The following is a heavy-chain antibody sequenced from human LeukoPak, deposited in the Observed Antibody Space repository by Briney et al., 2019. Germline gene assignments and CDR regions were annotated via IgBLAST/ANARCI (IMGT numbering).Heavy chain of an antibody. CDR2: ISAYNGNT. V-gene: IGHV1-18*01. J-gene: IGHJ4*02. D-gene: IGHD5-12*01. CDR1: GYTFTSYG. Sequence: GASVKVSCKASGYTFTSYGISWVRQAPGQGLEWMGWISAYNGNTNYAQKFQGRVTITADESTSTAYMDLSSLRSKDTAVYYCAREGFDSDFDSKFDYWGQGTLVTVSS. CDR3: AREGFDSDFDSKFDY.